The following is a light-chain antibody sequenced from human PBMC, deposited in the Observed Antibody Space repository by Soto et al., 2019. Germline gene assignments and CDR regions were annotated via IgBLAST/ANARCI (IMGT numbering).Light chain of an antibody. J-gene: IGKJ1*01. V-gene: IGKV3-20*01. CDR3: QQYHSSPRT. Sequence: EIVLTQSPGTLSLTPGERATLSCRASQSVSNNYLAWYQQQPGQAPRLLIYGASTRATGIPARFSGSGSGTEFTLTISSLQSEDFAVYYCQQYHSSPRTFGQGTKVDI. CDR2: GAS. CDR1: QSVSNNY.